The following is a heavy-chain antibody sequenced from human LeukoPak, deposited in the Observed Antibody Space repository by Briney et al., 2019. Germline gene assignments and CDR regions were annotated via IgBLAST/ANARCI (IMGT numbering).Heavy chain of an antibody. Sequence: SETLSLTCTVSGGSISRFYWSWIRQPPGRGLEWIGYIYYSGSTNYNPSLNSRVTISVDTSKNRFSLKLSSVTAADTAVYYCAITLPYITIFGVVKDYYYGMDVWGQGTTVTVSS. CDR1: GGSISRFY. J-gene: IGHJ6*02. D-gene: IGHD3-3*01. V-gene: IGHV4-59*08. CDR3: AITLPYITIFGVVKDYYYGMDV. CDR2: IYYSGST.